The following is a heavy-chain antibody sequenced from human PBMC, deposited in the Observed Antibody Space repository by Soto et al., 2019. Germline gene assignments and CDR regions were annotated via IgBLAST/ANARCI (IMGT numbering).Heavy chain of an antibody. CDR2: IYTDGST. CDR1: GLTVSNAW. CDR3: APHVHCSGGSCHYDAFDI. Sequence: PGGSLRLSCAASGLTVSNAWMSWVRQAPGKGLEWVSIIYTDGSTYYADSVKGRFTISRDNFKNTLYLQMNSLRVEDTAVYYCAPHVHCSGGSCHYDAFDIRGQGTMVTVSS. J-gene: IGHJ3*02. V-gene: IGHV3-53*01. D-gene: IGHD2-15*01.